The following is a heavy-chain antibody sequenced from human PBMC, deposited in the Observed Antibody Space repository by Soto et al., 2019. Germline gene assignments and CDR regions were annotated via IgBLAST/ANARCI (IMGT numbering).Heavy chain of an antibody. J-gene: IGHJ5*02. CDR2: IYDNGTT. CDR1: GASISSGGYY. V-gene: IGHV4-31*03. D-gene: IGHD5-12*01. Sequence: SETLSLTCTVSGASISSGGYYWSWIRQDPGKGLEWLGYIYDNGTTYYNPSLKSRVSISRDKSKNQFSLKMTSLTAADTAVYYCPSGPVAATTCFDTWGQGTKVTVSS. CDR3: PSGPVAATTCFDT.